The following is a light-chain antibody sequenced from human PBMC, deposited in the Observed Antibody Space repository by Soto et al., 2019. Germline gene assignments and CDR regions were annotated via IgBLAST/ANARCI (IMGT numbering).Light chain of an antibody. CDR1: QSIRDN. CDR3: QQYDYWPPYT. Sequence: EIVMTQSPATLSVSPGERAIVSCRASQSIRDNLAWYQQTPGRAPRLLIYGASIRATGVPVRFSGSGSGTEFTLTISSLQSEDFAVYYCQQYDYWPPYTFGQGTKVEI. CDR2: GAS. J-gene: IGKJ2*01. V-gene: IGKV3-15*01.